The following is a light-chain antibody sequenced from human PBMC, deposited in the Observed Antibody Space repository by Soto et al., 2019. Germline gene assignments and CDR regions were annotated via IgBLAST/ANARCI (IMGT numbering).Light chain of an antibody. J-gene: IGLJ1*01. Sequence: QSALTQPASVSGSPGQSISISCTGTSSDVGGYEYVSRYQHHAGKAPKLMIYDVSSRPSGVSSRFSGSKSGNTASLTISGLQAEDEADYYCISYTSINLYVLGTGTKVTVL. CDR2: DVS. V-gene: IGLV2-14*03. CDR3: ISYTSINLYV. CDR1: SSDVGGYEY.